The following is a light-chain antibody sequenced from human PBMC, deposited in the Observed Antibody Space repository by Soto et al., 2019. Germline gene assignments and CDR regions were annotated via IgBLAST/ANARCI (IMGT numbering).Light chain of an antibody. CDR2: LAS. CDR3: QQLESDPPWT. Sequence: IQLTQSPSSLSASVGDRVTVTCRASQDISNYLAWYQQSPGRAPKLLIYLASTLESGVTSRFSGSGSGTDFTLTISSLQPEDFATYSCQQLESDPPWTFGQGTRVEIK. CDR1: QDISNY. J-gene: IGKJ1*01. V-gene: IGKV1-9*01.